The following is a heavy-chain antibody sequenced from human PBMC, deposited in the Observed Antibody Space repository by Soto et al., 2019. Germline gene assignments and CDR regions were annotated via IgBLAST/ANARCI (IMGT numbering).Heavy chain of an antibody. V-gene: IGHV3-48*02. D-gene: IGHD1-26*01. J-gene: IGHJ3*02. CDR3: ATLKQGSGSYPGLDI. Sequence: GGSLRLSCAASGFTFSSYSMNWVRQAPGKGLEWVSYISSSSSTIYYADSVKGRFTISRDNAKNSLYLQMNSLRDEDTAVYYCATLKQGSGSYPGLDIWGQGTMVTVSS. CDR1: GFTFSSYS. CDR2: ISSSSSTI.